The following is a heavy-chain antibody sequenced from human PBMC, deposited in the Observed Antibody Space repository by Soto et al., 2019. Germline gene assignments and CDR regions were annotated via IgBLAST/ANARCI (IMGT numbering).Heavy chain of an antibody. J-gene: IGHJ4*02. D-gene: IGHD2-21*01. V-gene: IGHV3-30*18. CDR3: AKWGPYAFAIGY. Sequence: ASGVTFVDFGGRWVLKAPDTGLDWVAAVTYDGTNKYYADSVKGRFTISKDNSKNTLYLQMNSLRVDDTVVYYCAKWGPYAFAIGYWGQGTLGT. CDR1: GVTFVDFG. CDR2: VTYDGTNK.